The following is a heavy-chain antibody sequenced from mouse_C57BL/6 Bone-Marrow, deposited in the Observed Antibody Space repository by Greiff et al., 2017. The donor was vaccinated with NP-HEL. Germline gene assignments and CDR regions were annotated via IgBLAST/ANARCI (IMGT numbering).Heavy chain of an antibody. CDR3: ARPPYFDV. CDR1: GYTFTSYG. Sequence: QVQLQQSGAELARPGASVKLSCKASGYTFTSYGISWVKQRTGQGLEWIGEIYPGSGSTNYNEKFKSKATLTVDTSSSTAYMQLSSLTSEDSAVYYCARPPYFDVWGTGTTVTVSS. V-gene: IGHV1-81*01. J-gene: IGHJ1*03. CDR2: IYPGSGST.